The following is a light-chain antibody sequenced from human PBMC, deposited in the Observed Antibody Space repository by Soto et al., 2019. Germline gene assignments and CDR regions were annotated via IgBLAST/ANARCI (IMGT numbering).Light chain of an antibody. V-gene: IGKV3-11*01. CDR1: QNVNSY. CDR3: QQRSNWPIT. CDR2: DAS. J-gene: IGKJ5*01. Sequence: EIVLTQSPGTLSLSPGERATLSCRASQNVNSYITWYQQKPGQAPRLLIYDASNRATGIPARFSGSGSGTDFTLTINSLEPEDFAVYYCQQRSNWPITFGQGTRLEIK.